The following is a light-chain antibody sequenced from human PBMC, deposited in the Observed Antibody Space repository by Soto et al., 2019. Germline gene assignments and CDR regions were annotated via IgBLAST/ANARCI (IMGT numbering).Light chain of an antibody. CDR3: QQYNNWPYT. J-gene: IGKJ2*01. Sequence: EIVMTQSPATLSVSPGERATLSCRASQSVSSNLAWYQQTPGQAPRLRIYGASTRATGIPARFSGSGSGTEFTLTISSLQSEDFAVYYCQQYNNWPYTFGQGTKLEIK. CDR1: QSVSSN. V-gene: IGKV3-15*01. CDR2: GAS.